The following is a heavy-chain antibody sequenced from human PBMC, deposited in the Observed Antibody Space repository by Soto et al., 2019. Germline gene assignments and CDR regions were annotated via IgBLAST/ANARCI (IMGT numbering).Heavy chain of an antibody. V-gene: IGHV4-4*02. Sequence: SETLSLTCAVSGGSISSSNWWSWVRQPPGKGLEWIGEIYHSGSTNYNPSLKSRVTISVDKSKNQFSLKLSSVTAADTAVYYCASLKVEARGLGYYYYYGMDVWGQGTTVTVSS. CDR3: ASLKVEARGLGYYYYYGMDV. J-gene: IGHJ6*02. D-gene: IGHD2-15*01. CDR2: IYHSGST. CDR1: GGSISSSNW.